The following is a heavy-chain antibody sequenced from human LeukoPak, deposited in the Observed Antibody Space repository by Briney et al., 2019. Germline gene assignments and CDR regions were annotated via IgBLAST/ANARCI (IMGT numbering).Heavy chain of an antibody. Sequence: GGSLRLSCAASGFTFDDYGMSWVRHAPGKGLEWVSGINWNGGSTGYADSAKGRFTISRDNVKNSLYLQMNSLRAEDTALYYCARAGYSSGWEDYWGQGALVTVSS. CDR2: INWNGGST. V-gene: IGHV3-20*04. J-gene: IGHJ4*02. D-gene: IGHD6-19*01. CDR1: GFTFDDYG. CDR3: ARAGYSSGWEDY.